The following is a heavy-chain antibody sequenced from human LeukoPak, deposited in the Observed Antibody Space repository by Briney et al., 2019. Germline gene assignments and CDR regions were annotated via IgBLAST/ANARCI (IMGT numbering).Heavy chain of an antibody. CDR1: GGSISSGSYY. Sequence: SQTLSLTFPVSGGSISSGSYYWSWIRQPAGKGLEWIGRIYTSGSTNYNPSLKSRVTMSVDTSKNQFSLKLSSVTAADTAVYYCARDGIKVTQGYFFDYWGQGTLVTVSS. D-gene: IGHD2-21*02. V-gene: IGHV4-61*02. CDR2: IYTSGST. CDR3: ARDGIKVTQGYFFDY. J-gene: IGHJ4*02.